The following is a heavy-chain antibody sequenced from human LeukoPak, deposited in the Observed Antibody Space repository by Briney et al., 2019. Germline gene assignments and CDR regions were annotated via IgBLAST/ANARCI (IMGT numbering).Heavy chain of an antibody. J-gene: IGHJ4*02. Sequence: SETLSLTCTVSGGSISSYYWSWIRQPPGKGLEWIGYIYYSGSTNYNPSLKSRVTISVDKSKNQFSLKLSSVTAADTAVYYCARIQVGAYDYWGQGTLVTVSS. CDR1: GGSISSYY. CDR2: IYYSGST. V-gene: IGHV4-59*12. D-gene: IGHD1-26*01. CDR3: ARIQVGAYDY.